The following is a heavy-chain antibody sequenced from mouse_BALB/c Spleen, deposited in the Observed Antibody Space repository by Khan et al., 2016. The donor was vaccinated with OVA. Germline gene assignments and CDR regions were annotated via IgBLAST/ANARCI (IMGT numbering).Heavy chain of an antibody. CDR3: ASWNYYGYCFDY. D-gene: IGHD1-1*01. CDR2: ISYSGVT. CDR1: GYSITSGYA. J-gene: IGHJ2*01. V-gene: IGHV3-2*02. Sequence: EVKLLESGPGLVKPSQSLSLTCTVTGYSITSGYAWNWIRQFPGNKLEWMGYISYSGVTSYTPSLKSRISITRDTSKNQFFLQLNSVTTEDTATYFCASWNYYGYCFDYWGQGTTLTVSS.